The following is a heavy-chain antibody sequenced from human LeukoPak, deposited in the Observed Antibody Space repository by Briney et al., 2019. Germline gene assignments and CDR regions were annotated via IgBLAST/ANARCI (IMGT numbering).Heavy chain of an antibody. CDR1: GDSVSSNTAA. J-gene: IGHJ4*02. Sequence: PSQTLSLTCVIAGDSVSSNTAAWNWIRQSPLRGLEWLGRTFYRSKWYNDYAGSVKSRITISPDTSKNYFSLQLDSVTPEDTAMYYCARDGWPAFDYWGQGSLVTVSS. CDR3: ARDGWPAFDY. V-gene: IGHV6-1*01. CDR2: TFYRSKWYN. D-gene: IGHD2-15*01.